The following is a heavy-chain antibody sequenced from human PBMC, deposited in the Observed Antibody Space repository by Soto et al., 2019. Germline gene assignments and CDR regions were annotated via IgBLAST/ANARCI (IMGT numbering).Heavy chain of an antibody. CDR3: AQDVHGYGDSRY. V-gene: IGHV1-46*01. CDR2: INFRDGGT. J-gene: IGHJ4*02. D-gene: IGHD4-17*01. Sequence: QVQVVQSGAEVKKPWASVRVSCKASGYGFTNDYFHWVRQAPGQGLEWMGLINFRDGGTTYAQRFQDMVAMTRDTSTRTVYMELSSLTSEDTAIYYCAQDVHGYGDSRYWGQGTLVTVSS. CDR1: GYGFTNDY.